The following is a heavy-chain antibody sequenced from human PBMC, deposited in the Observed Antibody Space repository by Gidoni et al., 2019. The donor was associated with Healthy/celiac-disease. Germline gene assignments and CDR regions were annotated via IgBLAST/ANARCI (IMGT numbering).Heavy chain of an antibody. J-gene: IGHJ4*02. V-gene: IGHV3-23*01. Sequence: EVQLLESGGGLVQPWGSLRLSCAASGFTFSSYAMSWVRQAPGKGLEWGAAISGSGGRTYYADSVKGRFTISRDNSKNTLYLQMNSLRAEDTAVYYCAKDKGGSGWYRRYYIDYWGQGTLVTVSS. CDR2: ISGSGGRT. CDR1: GFTFSSYA. CDR3: AKDKGGSGWYRRYYIDY. D-gene: IGHD6-19*01.